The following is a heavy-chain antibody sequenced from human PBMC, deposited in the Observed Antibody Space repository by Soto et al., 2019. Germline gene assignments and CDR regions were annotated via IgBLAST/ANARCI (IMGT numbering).Heavy chain of an antibody. CDR1: GCTLSSCS. D-gene: IGHD6-13*01. Sequence: TLRRSCVPAGCTLSSCSTKWLRQARRKGLGCVSSISSCRSYMYYADSVKGRCTISRDNAKNSLYLQMNSLRADDTAVYYCARLARIAAAESGPWGQGNRVTVSS. J-gene: IGHJ5*02. CDR2: ISSCRSYM. V-gene: IGHV3-21*01. CDR3: ARLARIAAAESGP.